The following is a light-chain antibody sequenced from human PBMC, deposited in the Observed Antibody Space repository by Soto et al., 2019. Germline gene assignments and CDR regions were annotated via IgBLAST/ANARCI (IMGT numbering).Light chain of an antibody. V-gene: IGKV3-20*01. CDR3: QQYGSSPWT. CDR1: QSVRSSY. Sequence: EIVLTQSPGTLSLSPGERATLSCTASQSVRSSYLAWYQQKAGQAPRLVIYGASSRATGIPDRFRGSGSGTDFTLTIRRLEPEDFAVYYCQQYGSSPWTFGQGTRVEIK. CDR2: GAS. J-gene: IGKJ1*01.